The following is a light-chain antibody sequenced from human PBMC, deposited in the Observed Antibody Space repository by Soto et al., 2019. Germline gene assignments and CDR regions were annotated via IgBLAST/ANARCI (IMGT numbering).Light chain of an antibody. Sequence: DIVMTQSPLSLPVTPGEPASISCRSSQSLLHSNGYNYLDWYLQKPGQSPQLLIYLGSNRASGVPDRLSGSGSGTDFTLKISRVEAEDVGVYYGMQALQTQFTFGPGTKVDIK. J-gene: IGKJ3*01. V-gene: IGKV2-28*01. CDR2: LGS. CDR1: QSLLHSNGYNY. CDR3: MQALQTQFT.